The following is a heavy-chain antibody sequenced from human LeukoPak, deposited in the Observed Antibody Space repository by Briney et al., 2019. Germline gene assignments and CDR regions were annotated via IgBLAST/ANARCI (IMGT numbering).Heavy chain of an antibody. V-gene: IGHV3-48*03. J-gene: IGHJ5*02. Sequence: PGGSLRLSCAASGFTFSSYEMNWVRQAPGKGLEWVSYISSSGSTIYYADSVKGRFTISRDNAKNSLYLQMNSLRAEDTAVYYCARGVTYCGGHCYFLKGPGARFDPWGQGTLVTVSS. CDR3: ARGVTYCGGHCYFLKGPGARFDP. CDR2: ISSSGSTI. CDR1: GFTFSSYE. D-gene: IGHD2-21*02.